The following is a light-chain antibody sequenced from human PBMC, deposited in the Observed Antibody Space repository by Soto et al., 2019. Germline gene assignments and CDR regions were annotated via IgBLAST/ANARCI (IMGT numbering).Light chain of an antibody. CDR3: CSYAGSPYV. V-gene: IGLV2-11*01. Sequence: QSALTQPRSVSGSPGQSVTISCTGASSDVGAYNYVSWYQQHPGKAPKLMIYDVSTRPSGVPDRFSGSKSGTTASLTISGPQAEDEADYYCCSYAGSPYVFGTGTKVTVL. CDR2: DVS. CDR1: SSDVGAYNY. J-gene: IGLJ1*01.